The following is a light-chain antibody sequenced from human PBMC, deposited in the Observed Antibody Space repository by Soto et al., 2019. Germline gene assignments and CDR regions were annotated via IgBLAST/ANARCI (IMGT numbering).Light chain of an antibody. J-gene: IGLJ2*01. CDR2: RNH. V-gene: IGLV1-44*01. Sequence: QSVLTQSPSESATPGQRVTISCSGSGSNIGTHAVNWYQQVPGTAPTLLIFRNHQRPSGVPDRFSGSKSGTSASLAISGPQSEDEADYYCAARDDSLRAVVFGGWTKLTVL. CDR1: GSNIGTHA. CDR3: AARDDSLRAVV.